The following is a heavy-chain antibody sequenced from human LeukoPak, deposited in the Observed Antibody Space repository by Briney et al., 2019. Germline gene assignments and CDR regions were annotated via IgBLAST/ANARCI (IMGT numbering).Heavy chain of an antibody. J-gene: IGHJ4*02. CDR1: GGSISSSSYY. CDR3: AREAYYYDSSGYYWDY. V-gene: IGHV4-39*07. CDR2: IYYSGST. Sequence: PSETLSLTCTVSGGSISSSSYYWGWIRQPPGKGLEWIGSIYYSGSTYYNPSLKSRVTISVDTSKNQFSLKLSSVTAADTAVYYCAREAYYYDSSGYYWDYWGQGTLVTVSS. D-gene: IGHD3-22*01.